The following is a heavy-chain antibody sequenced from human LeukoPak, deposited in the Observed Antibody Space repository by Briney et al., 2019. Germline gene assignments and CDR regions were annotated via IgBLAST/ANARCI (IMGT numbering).Heavy chain of an antibody. CDR3: ARHEVREARSFDY. Sequence: SETLSLTCTVSGGSISTQSYYWGWIRQPPGKGLEWIGTIYYSGNTYYNPSLKSRVTISIDTSNNQFFLKLRSVTAADTAVYYCARHEVREARSFDYWGQGTLVTVSS. CDR2: IYYSGNT. J-gene: IGHJ4*02. V-gene: IGHV4-39*01. CDR1: GGSISTQSYY. D-gene: IGHD3-10*01.